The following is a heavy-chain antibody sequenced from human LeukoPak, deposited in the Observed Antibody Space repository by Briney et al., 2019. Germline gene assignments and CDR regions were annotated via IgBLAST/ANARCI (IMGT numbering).Heavy chain of an antibody. CDR2: IYTSGST. V-gene: IGHV4-61*02. J-gene: IGHJ4*02. Sequence: SQTLSLTCTVSGGSISSGSYYWSWIRQPAGKGLEWIGRIYTSGSTNYNPSLKSRVTISVDTSKNQFSLKLSSVTAADTAVYYCARGVPGPGWVIHGWDYWGQGTLVTVSS. D-gene: IGHD3-22*01. CDR3: ARGVPGPGWVIHGWDY. CDR1: GGSISSGSYY.